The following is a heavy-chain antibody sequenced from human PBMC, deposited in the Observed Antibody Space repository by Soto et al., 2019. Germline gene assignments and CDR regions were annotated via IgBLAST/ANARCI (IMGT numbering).Heavy chain of an antibody. CDR2: IYDDGSA. J-gene: IGHJ5*02. Sequence: SETLSLTCPVSGVSISSSYWSWIRPPPGKGLEWLAYIYDDGSANYNPSLKSRATISLDMSKNQFSLKLTSVTAADTAVYYCARDKYCSGGSCRKNWFDPWGQGTLVTVSS. CDR1: GVSISSSY. CDR3: ARDKYCSGGSCRKNWFDP. D-gene: IGHD2-15*01. V-gene: IGHV4-59*01.